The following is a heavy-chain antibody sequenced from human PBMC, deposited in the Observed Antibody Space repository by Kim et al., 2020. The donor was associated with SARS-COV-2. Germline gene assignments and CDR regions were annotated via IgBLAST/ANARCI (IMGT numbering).Heavy chain of an antibody. CDR2: IYHSGST. CDR3: ARGGVITMFRGIFLT. D-gene: IGHD3-10*01. Sequence: SETLSLTCAVSGGSISSSDWWSWVRQPPGKGPEWIGEIYHSGSTNYNPSLKSRVTISVDKSKNQFSLQLSSVTAADTAVYHCARGGVITMFRGIFLTWGQGTLVTVSS. V-gene: IGHV4-4*02. J-gene: IGHJ5*02. CDR1: GGSISSSDW.